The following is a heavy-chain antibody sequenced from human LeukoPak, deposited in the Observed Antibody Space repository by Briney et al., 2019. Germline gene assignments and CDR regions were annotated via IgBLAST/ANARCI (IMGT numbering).Heavy chain of an antibody. CDR2: IWYDGSNK. D-gene: IGHD1-1*01. CDR3: ARPTDERRTTVTDAFDI. CDR1: GFTFSSYG. J-gene: IGHJ3*02. V-gene: IGHV3-33*01. Sequence: GGSLRLSCAASGFTFSSYGMHWVHQAPGKGLEWVAVIWYDGSNKYYADSAKGRFTISRDDSKNTLYLQMNSLRAEDTAVYYCARPTDERRTTVTDAFDIWGQGAMVTVSS.